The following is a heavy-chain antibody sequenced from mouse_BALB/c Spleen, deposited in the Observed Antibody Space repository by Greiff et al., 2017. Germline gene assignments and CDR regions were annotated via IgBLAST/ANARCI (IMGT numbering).Heavy chain of an antibody. CDR2: ISSGGSYT. J-gene: IGHJ1*01. Sequence: EVQVVESGGDLVKPGGSLKLSCAASGFTFSSYGMSWVRQTPDKRLEWVATISSGGSYTYYPDSVKGRFTISRDNAKNTLYLQMSSLKSEDTAMYYCARQENYRYPYWYFDVWGAGTTVTVSS. V-gene: IGHV5-6*01. D-gene: IGHD2-14*01. CDR1: GFTFSSYG. CDR3: ARQENYRYPYWYFDV.